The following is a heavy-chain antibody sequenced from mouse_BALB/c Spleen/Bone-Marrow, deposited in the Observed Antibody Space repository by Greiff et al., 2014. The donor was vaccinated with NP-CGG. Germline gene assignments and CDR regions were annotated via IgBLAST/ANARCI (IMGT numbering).Heavy chain of an antibody. CDR3: ARDTMDY. V-gene: IGHV1S56*01. J-gene: IGHJ4*01. CDR1: GYTFTSYY. CDR2: IYPGNVNT. Sequence: LVESGPELVKPGASVRISCKASGYTFTSYYIHWVKQRPGQGLEWIGWIYPGNVNTKYNEKFKGKATLTAGKSSSTAYMQLSSLTSEDSAVYFCARDTMDYWGQGTSVTVSS.